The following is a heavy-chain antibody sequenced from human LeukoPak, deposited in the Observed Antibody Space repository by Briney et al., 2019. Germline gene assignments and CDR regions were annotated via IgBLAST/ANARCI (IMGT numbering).Heavy chain of an antibody. Sequence: PGGSLRLSCAASGFTFNSYAMSWVRQAPGKGLEWVSTISGGGISTYYADSVKGRFTISRDNSKNTLYLQLNSLRAEDTAVYYCAKATSRSGYEFGYWGQGTLVTVSS. V-gene: IGHV3-23*01. CDR3: AKATSRSGYEFGY. J-gene: IGHJ4*02. CDR1: GFTFNSYA. D-gene: IGHD5-12*01. CDR2: ISGGGIST.